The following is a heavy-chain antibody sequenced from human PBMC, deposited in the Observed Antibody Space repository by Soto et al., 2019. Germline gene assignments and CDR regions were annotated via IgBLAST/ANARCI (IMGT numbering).Heavy chain of an antibody. Sequence: ASVKVSCKASGYTFTGYYMHWVRQAPGQGLEWMGWINPNSGGTNYAQKFQGWVTMTRDTSISTAYMELSRLRSDDTAVYYCAYAGYYYCGMDVWGQGTTVTVSS. D-gene: IGHD2-2*01. CDR3: AYAGYYYCGMDV. J-gene: IGHJ6*02. V-gene: IGHV1-2*04. CDR2: INPNSGGT. CDR1: GYTFTGYY.